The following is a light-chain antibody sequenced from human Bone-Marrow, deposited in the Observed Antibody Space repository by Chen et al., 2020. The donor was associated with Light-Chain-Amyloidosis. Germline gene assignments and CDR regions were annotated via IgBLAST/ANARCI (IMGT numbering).Light chain of an antibody. V-gene: IGLV2-11*01. CDR1: SSDVVGYNY. CDR2: DVS. CDR3: SSYAGSHIYV. Sequence: QSALTQPRSVSGSSGQPVTISCTGGSSDVVGYNYVSWYQQYAGKAPKVMIYDVSQRPSGVPDRFSGSKFGNTASLTISGLQTEDEADYYCSSYAGSHIYVFGTGTKVIV. J-gene: IGLJ1*01.